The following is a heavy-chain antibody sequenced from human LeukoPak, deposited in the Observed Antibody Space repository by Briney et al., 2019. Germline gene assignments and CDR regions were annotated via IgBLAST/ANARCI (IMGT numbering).Heavy chain of an antibody. V-gene: IGHV1-69*06. CDR3: ARCARSGSLTNYFDY. D-gene: IGHD1-26*01. CDR1: GYTFTDYD. Sequence: SVKVSCKTSGYTFTDYDITWVRQAPGHGLEWMGGIIPIFGTANYAQKFQGRVTITADKSTSTAYMELSSLRSEDTAVYYCARCARSGSLTNYFDYWGQGTLVTVSS. CDR2: IIPIFGTA. J-gene: IGHJ4*02.